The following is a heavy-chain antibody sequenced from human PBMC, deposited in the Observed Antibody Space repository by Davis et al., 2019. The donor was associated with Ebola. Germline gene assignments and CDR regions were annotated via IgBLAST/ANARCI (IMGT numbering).Heavy chain of an antibody. Sequence: GESLKISCAASGFTFSTYSMSWVRQAPGKGLVWVSSISSDSDYIYYADSAKGRFTISRDNAKNTLYLQMNSLRAEDTAVYYCARDRPLDFFFGDYYGMDVWGQGTTVTVSS. CDR3: ARDRPLDFFFGDYYGMDV. D-gene: IGHD3-16*01. CDR1: GFTFSTYS. CDR2: ISSDSDYI. V-gene: IGHV3-21*03. J-gene: IGHJ6*02.